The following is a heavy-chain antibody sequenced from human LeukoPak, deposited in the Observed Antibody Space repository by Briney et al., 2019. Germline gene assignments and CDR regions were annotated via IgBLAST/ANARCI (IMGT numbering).Heavy chain of an antibody. CDR2: IYYSGST. CDR1: GGSISSYY. V-gene: IGHV4-59*01. J-gene: IGHJ5*02. Sequence: SETLSLTCTVSGGSISSYYWSWIRQPPGKGLEWIGYIYYSGSTNYNPSLKSRVAISVDTSKNQFSLKLSSVTAADTAVYYCARGGHYYGSGSYIDWFDPWGQGTLVTVSS. D-gene: IGHD3-10*01. CDR3: ARGGHYYGSGSYIDWFDP.